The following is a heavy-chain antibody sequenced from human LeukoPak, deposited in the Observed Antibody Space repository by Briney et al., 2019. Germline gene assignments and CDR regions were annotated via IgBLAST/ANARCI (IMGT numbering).Heavy chain of an antibody. J-gene: IGHJ4*02. D-gene: IGHD6-13*01. Sequence: GGSLRLSCAASGFTFSDYYMSWIRQAPGKGLEWVSYISSSGSTIYYADSVKGRFTISRDNAKNSLYLQMNSLRAEDTAVYYCARVIDLDSSSWYGDIDYWGQGTLVTVSS. CDR2: ISSSGSTI. CDR1: GFTFSDYY. V-gene: IGHV3-11*01. CDR3: ARVIDLDSSSWYGDIDY.